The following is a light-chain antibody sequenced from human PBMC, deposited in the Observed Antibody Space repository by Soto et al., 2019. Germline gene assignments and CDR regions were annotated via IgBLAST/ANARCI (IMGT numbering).Light chain of an antibody. J-gene: IGLJ1*01. CDR3: QSYDRSLRGYV. CDR2: GNT. V-gene: IGLV1-40*01. CDR1: SSNIGSGYD. Sequence: QSVLTQPPSVSGAPGQRVTISCTGSSSNIGSGYDLHWYHHLPGTAPKLLIYGNTIRPSAVPDRFSGSKSGTSASLAITGIQVGDEADYYCQSYDRSLRGYVFGTGTKVTVL.